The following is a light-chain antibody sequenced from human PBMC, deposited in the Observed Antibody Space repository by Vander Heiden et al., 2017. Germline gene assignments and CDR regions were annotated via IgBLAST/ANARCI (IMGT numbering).Light chain of an antibody. Sequence: EIVLTQSPATLSLSPGDRATLSCRASQSVSDFLVWYQHKPGQAPRLLIYDASKSATGIPTRFSGSGSGTDFTLTISSLEPEEFAVYYCQQRDNWPLTFGGGTKVEIK. CDR2: DAS. CDR1: QSVSDF. V-gene: IGKV3-11*01. J-gene: IGKJ4*01. CDR3: QQRDNWPLT.